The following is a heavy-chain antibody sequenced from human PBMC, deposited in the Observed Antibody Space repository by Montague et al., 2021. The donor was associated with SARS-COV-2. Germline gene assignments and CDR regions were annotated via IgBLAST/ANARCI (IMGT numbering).Heavy chain of an antibody. CDR3: ALGFDY. J-gene: IGHJ4*02. V-gene: IGHV4-59*01. Sequence: NPSLKSRVTISVDTSKNQFSLKLSSVTAADTAVYYCALGFDYWGQGTLGTVYS. D-gene: IGHD7-27*01.